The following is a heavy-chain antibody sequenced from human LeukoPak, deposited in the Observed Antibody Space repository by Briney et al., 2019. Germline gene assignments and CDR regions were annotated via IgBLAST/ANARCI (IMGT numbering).Heavy chain of an antibody. V-gene: IGHV3-7*01. Sequence: GGSLRLSCAASGFTFSSYRMSWVRQAPGKGLEWVANIKQDGSEKYYVDSVKGRFTISRDNAKNSLYLQMNSLRAEDTAVYYCAREGAAGTTGFYYYYYYMDVWGKGTTVTVSS. J-gene: IGHJ6*03. CDR3: AREGAAGTTGFYYYYYYMDV. CDR2: IKQDGSEK. CDR1: GFTFSSYR. D-gene: IGHD6-13*01.